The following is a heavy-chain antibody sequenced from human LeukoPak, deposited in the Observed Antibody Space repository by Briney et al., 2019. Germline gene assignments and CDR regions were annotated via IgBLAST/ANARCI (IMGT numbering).Heavy chain of an antibody. V-gene: IGHV4-59*01. D-gene: IGHD2-2*02. Sequence: SETLSLTCTVSGGPISSYYWSWIRQPPGKGLEWIGYIYYSGSTNYNPSLKSRVTISVDTSKNQFSLKLSSVTAADTAVYYCARVGRYCSSTSCYTDWFDPWGQGTLVTVSS. J-gene: IGHJ5*02. CDR2: IYYSGST. CDR3: ARVGRYCSSTSCYTDWFDP. CDR1: GGPISSYY.